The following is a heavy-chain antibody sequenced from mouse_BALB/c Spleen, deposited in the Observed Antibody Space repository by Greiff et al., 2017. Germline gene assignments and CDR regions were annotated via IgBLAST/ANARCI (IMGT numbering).Heavy chain of an antibody. Sequence: EVKLMESGGGLVQPGGSLKLSCAASGFTFSSYTMSWVRQTPEKRLEWVAYISNGGGSTYYPDTVKGRFTISRDNAKNTLYLQMSSLKSEDTAMYYCARHDLWYFDVWGAGTTVTVSS. CDR3: ARHDLWYFDV. CDR2: ISNGGGST. V-gene: IGHV5-12-2*01. J-gene: IGHJ1*01. CDR1: GFTFSSYT.